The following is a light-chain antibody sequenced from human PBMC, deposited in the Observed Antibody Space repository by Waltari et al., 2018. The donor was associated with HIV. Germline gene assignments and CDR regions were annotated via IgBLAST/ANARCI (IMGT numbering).Light chain of an antibody. CDR3: SSYTSDYTYV. CDR1: SSDVGGYNY. V-gene: IGLV2-14*01. Sequence: QSALTQPASVSGSPGQSITISCTGTSSDVGGYNYVSWYQHHPGKAPKLLIYEVSNRPSGVSNRFSGSKSDNTASLTIPGLQAEDEADYYCSSYTSDYTYVFGSGTEVTVL. J-gene: IGLJ1*01. CDR2: EVS.